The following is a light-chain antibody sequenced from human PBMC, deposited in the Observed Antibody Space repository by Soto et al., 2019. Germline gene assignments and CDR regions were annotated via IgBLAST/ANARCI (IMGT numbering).Light chain of an antibody. Sequence: EIVMTQSPGTLSLSRGERAALSCKASQSVSSSYLAWYQQKPGQAPRLLIYGASSRATGIPDRFSGSGSGTDFTLTISRLEPEDFAVYYCQQYGSSREFGQGTKVDI. V-gene: IGKV3-20*01. CDR1: QSVSSSY. CDR3: QQYGSSRE. J-gene: IGKJ1*01. CDR2: GAS.